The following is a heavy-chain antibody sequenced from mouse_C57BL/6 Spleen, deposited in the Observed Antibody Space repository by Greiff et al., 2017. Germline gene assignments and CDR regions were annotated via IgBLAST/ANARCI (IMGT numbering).Heavy chain of an antibody. CDR3: ARSGGNCGEVMDY. Sequence: QVQLQQPGAELVKPGASVKLSCKASGYTFTSYWMHWVKQRPGQGLEWIGMIHPNSGSTNYNEKFKSKATLTVDKSSSTAYMQLSSLTSEGAAVYYGARSGGNCGEVMDYWGQGTSVTVSS. J-gene: IGHJ4*01. CDR1: GYTFTSYW. CDR2: IHPNSGST. D-gene: IGHD2-1*01. V-gene: IGHV1-64*01.